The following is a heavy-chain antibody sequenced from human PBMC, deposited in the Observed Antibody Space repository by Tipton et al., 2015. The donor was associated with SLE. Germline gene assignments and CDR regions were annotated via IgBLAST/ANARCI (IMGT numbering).Heavy chain of an antibody. D-gene: IGHD3-16*02. CDR1: GFTFSSYA. V-gene: IGHV3-30-3*01. CDR2: ISYDGSNK. Sequence: SLRLSCAASGFTFSSYAMHWVRQAPGKGLEWVAVISYDGSNKYYADSVKGRFTISRDNAKNSLYLQMNSLRAEDTAVYYCARDGVGLRLGELSSLLDYWGQRTLVTVSS. CDR3: ARDGVGLRLGELSSLLDY. J-gene: IGHJ4*02.